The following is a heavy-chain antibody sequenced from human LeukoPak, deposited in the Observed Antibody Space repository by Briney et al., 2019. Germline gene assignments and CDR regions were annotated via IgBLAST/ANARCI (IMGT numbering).Heavy chain of an antibody. V-gene: IGHV3-11*01. Sequence: GGSLRLSRAASGFTFSDYYVSWIRQAPGKGLEWVSYISSSGSTIYYADSVKGRFTISRDNAKNSLYLQMNSLRAEDTAVYYCARDGDSSGPTFDYWGQGTLVTVSS. CDR2: ISSSGSTI. J-gene: IGHJ4*02. D-gene: IGHD3-22*01. CDR3: ARDGDSSGPTFDY. CDR1: GFTFSDYY.